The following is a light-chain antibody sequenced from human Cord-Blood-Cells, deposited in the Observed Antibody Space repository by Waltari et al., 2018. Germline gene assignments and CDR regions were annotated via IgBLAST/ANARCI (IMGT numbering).Light chain of an antibody. V-gene: IGLV2-14*01. Sequence: QSALTQPASVSGSPRQSITIPCTGTSSDVGGYNYFSWYQQHPGKAPKLMIYEVSNRPSGVSNRFSGSKSGNTASLTISGLRAEDEADYYCSSYTSSSTYVFGTGTKVTVL. J-gene: IGLJ1*01. CDR1: SSDVGGYNY. CDR3: SSYTSSSTYV. CDR2: EVS.